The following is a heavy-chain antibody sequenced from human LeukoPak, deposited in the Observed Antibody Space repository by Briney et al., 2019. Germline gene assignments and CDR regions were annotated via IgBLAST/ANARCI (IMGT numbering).Heavy chain of an antibody. CDR3: ASQAAAGTDFDY. CDR1: GFTFSSYS. D-gene: IGHD6-13*01. J-gene: IGHJ4*02. CDR2: ISSSSSYI. V-gene: IGHV3-21*01. Sequence: GGSLRLSCAASGFTFSSYSMNWVRQAPGKGLEWVSSISSSSSYIYYADSVKGRFTISRDNAKNSLYLQMNSLRAEDTAVYYRASQAAAGTDFDYWGQGTLVTVSS.